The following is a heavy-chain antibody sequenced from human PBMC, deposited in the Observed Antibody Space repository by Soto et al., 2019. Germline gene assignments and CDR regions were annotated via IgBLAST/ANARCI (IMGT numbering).Heavy chain of an antibody. CDR1: GGTFSSYA. V-gene: IGHV1-69*13. D-gene: IGHD2-2*01. CDR2: IIPIFGTA. J-gene: IGHJ5*02. CDR3: ARDGVGCSSNSCYRWFDP. Sequence: GASVKVSCKASGGTFSSYAISWVRQAPGQGLEWMGGIIPIFGTANYAQKFQGRVTITADESTSTAYMELSSLRSEDTAVYYCARDGVGCSSNSCYRWFDPWGQGTLVTVSS.